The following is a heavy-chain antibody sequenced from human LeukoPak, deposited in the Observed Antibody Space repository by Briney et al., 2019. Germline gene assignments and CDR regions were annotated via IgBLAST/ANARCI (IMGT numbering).Heavy chain of an antibody. V-gene: IGHV4-34*01. CDR3: AREELDRSGKLVLDY. CDR1: GGSFSGYY. J-gene: IGHJ4*02. D-gene: IGHD3-10*01. Sequence: SETLSLTCAVYGGSFSGYYWSWIRQPPGKGLEWIGEINHSGSTNYNPSLKSRVTISVDTSKNQFSLTLSSVTAADTAVYYCAREELDRSGKLVLDYWGQGTLVTVSS. CDR2: INHSGST.